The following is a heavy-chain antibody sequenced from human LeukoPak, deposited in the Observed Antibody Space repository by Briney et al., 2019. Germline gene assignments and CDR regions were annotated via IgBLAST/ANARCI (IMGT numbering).Heavy chain of an antibody. J-gene: IGHJ4*02. CDR1: GFTFTNYA. CDR3: AKLWRGSHPRYFDH. CDR2: ITDSGGTT. D-gene: IGHD1-26*01. Sequence: GGSLRLSCAASGFTFTNYAMSWVRQAPGKGLEWVSTITDSGGTTFYVDSVKGRFTISRDNFKNTVYLQMNSLRAEDTAVYYCAKLWRGSHPRYFDHWGRGTLVTVSS. V-gene: IGHV3-23*01.